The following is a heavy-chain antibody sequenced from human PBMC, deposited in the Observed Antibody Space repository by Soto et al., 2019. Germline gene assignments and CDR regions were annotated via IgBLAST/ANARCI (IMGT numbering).Heavy chain of an antibody. J-gene: IGHJ4*02. Sequence: QVQLVQSGAEVKKPGSSVKLSCKTSGGTFRNYAINWVRQAPGQALEWMGGSIPVFGTANYAQTFQGRFTITADESTSTAYMELSSLRAEDTAVYYCAIPLPKQQLVRGAFDHWGQGTLVTVAS. CDR3: AIPLPKQQLVRGAFDH. D-gene: IGHD6-13*01. V-gene: IGHV1-69*01. CDR1: GGTFRNYA. CDR2: SIPVFGTA.